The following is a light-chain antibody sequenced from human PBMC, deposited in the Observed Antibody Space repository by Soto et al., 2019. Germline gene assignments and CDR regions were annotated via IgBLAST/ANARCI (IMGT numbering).Light chain of an antibody. CDR1: QSISSW. Sequence: DIQMTQSPSPLSASVGARLTITCRASQSISSWLAWYQQKPGKAPKLLIYDVSSLASGVPSRFSGYGSGTECTLTISSLQPDDVATYYCQQSNSYPWTFGQGTKVDI. V-gene: IGKV1-5*01. J-gene: IGKJ1*01. CDR3: QQSNSYPWT. CDR2: DVS.